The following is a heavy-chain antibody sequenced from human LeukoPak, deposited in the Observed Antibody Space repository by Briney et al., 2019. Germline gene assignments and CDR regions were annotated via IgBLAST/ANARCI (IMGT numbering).Heavy chain of an antibody. CDR2: IYYSGST. CDR1: GGSISNNNYL. J-gene: IGHJ6*03. Sequence: SETLSLTCTVSGGSISNNNYLWGWIRQPPGKGLEWIGSIYYSGSTYYNPSLKSRVTISVDTSKNQFSLKLSSVTAADTAVYYCARGGRAYYYYMDVWGKGTTVTVSS. V-gene: IGHV4-39*07. CDR3: ARGGRAYYYYMDV.